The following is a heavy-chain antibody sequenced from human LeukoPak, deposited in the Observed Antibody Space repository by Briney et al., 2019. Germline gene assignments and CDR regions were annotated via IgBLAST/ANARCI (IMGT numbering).Heavy chain of an antibody. Sequence: GGSLRLSCAASGFTFSSYWMHWVRQAPEKGLVWVSRINSDGSSTSYADSVKGRFTISRDNAKNTLYLQMNSLRAEDTAVYYCASEYYYDSSGYSAFDYWGQGTLVTVSS. CDR2: INSDGSST. CDR1: GFTFSSYW. CDR3: ASEYYYDSSGYSAFDY. J-gene: IGHJ4*02. D-gene: IGHD3-22*01. V-gene: IGHV3-74*01.